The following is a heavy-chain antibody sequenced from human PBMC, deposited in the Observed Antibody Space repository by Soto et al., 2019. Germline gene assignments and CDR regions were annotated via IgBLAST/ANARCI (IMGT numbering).Heavy chain of an antibody. Sequence: SETLSLTCTVSGGSISSYYWSWIRQPPGKGLEWIGYIYYSGSTNYNPSLKSRVTISVDTSKNQFSLKLSSVTAADTAVYYCARVIRITMVRRSCYYMDVWGKGTTVTVSS. J-gene: IGHJ6*03. CDR3: ARVIRITMVRRSCYYMDV. V-gene: IGHV4-59*01. CDR2: IYYSGST. D-gene: IGHD3-10*01. CDR1: GGSISSYY.